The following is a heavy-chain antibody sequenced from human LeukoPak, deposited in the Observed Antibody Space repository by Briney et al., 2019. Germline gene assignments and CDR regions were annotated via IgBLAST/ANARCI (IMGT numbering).Heavy chain of an antibody. V-gene: IGHV4-31*03. CDR2: IYYSGST. CDR1: GGSISSGGYY. Sequence: PSQTLSLTCTVSGGSISSGGYYWSWIRQHPGKGLEWIGYIYYSGSTYYNPSLKSRVTTSVDTSKNQFSLKLSSVTAADTAVYYCARDRSYYDSSGYFDYWGQGTLVTVSS. CDR3: ARDRSYYDSSGYFDY. D-gene: IGHD3-22*01. J-gene: IGHJ4*02.